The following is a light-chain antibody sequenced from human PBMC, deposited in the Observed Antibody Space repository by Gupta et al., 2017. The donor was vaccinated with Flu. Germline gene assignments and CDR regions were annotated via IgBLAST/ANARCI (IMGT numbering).Light chain of an antibody. J-gene: IGLJ1*01. Sequence: QTPLTQLASLSGSPGPPTTISCTGSSSDVGGYNFVSWYQQRPGKAPKLMIYEVSNRPPGVSSRFSGSKSGNTASLTISGLQADDEADYYCSSYTSSSTPYVFGTGTKVTVL. CDR3: SSYTSSSTPYV. CDR2: EVS. CDR1: SSDVGGYNF. V-gene: IGLV2-14*01.